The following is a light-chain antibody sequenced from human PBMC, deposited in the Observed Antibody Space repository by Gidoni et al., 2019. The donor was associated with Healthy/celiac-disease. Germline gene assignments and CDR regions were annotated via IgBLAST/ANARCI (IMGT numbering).Light chain of an antibody. Sequence: EIVLTQSPGTLSLSSGERATLSCRASQSVSSSYLAWYQQKPGQAPRLLIYGASSRATGIPDRFSGSGSGTDFTLTISRLEPEDFAVYYCQQYGSSPRVTFGPGTKVDIK. J-gene: IGKJ3*01. CDR2: GAS. CDR3: QQYGSSPRVT. CDR1: QSVSSSY. V-gene: IGKV3-20*01.